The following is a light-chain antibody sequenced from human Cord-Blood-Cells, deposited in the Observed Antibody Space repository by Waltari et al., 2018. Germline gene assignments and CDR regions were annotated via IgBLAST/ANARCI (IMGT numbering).Light chain of an antibody. Sequence: EIVLTQSPATLSLSPGERATLSCRASQSVSSYLAWYQHKPGQAPRLLIYDASNRATGIPPRFSGSGSGTDFTLTISSLEPEDFAVYYCQQRSNWPPYSFGQGTKLEIK. V-gene: IGKV3-11*01. J-gene: IGKJ2*03. CDR2: DAS. CDR3: QQRSNWPPYS. CDR1: QSVSSY.